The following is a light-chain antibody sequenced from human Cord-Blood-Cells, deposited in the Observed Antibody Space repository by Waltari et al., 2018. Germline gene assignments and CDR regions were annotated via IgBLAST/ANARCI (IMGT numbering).Light chain of an antibody. CDR1: QSSSSY. J-gene: IGKJ2*01. CDR2: AAS. V-gene: IGKV1-39*01. Sequence: DIQMTQSPYSLSASVGDRVTITCRASQSSSSYLDWYQQKPGKAPKLLIYAASSLQSGVPSRFSGSGSGTDFTLTIRSLQPEDFATYYCQQSYSTPFTFGQGTKLEIK. CDR3: QQSYSTPFT.